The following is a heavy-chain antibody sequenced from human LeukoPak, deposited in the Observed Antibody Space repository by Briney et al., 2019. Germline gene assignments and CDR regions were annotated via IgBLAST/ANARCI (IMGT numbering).Heavy chain of an antibody. V-gene: IGHV3-7*01. CDR2: IKQDGGNK. D-gene: IGHD1-1*01. CDR3: TRNDV. CDR1: GFTFSGYW. Sequence: PGGSLRLSCAGSGFTFSGYWMSWVRQAPGKGLEWVANIKQDGGNKYYVDSVKDRFTISRDNAKNSLCLQMNSLRAEDTGVYYCTRNDVWGQGTLVTVSS. J-gene: IGHJ4*02.